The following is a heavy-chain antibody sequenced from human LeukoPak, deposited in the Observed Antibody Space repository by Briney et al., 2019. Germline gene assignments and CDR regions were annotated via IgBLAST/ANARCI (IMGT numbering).Heavy chain of an antibody. CDR1: GYTFTGYY. Sequence: ASVKVSCKASGYTFTGYYMHWVRQAPGQGLEWMGWISPNSGGTNYAQKFQGRVTMTRDTSISTAYMELSRLRSDDTAVYYCARAPEYYYYMDVWGKGTTVTISS. V-gene: IGHV1-2*02. CDR2: ISPNSGGT. J-gene: IGHJ6*03. CDR3: ARAPEYYYYMDV.